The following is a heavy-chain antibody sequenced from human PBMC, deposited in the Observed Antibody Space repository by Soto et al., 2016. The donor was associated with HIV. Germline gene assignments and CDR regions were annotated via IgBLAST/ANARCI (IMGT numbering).Heavy chain of an antibody. D-gene: IGHD6-19*01. Sequence: VQLQESGPGLVKPSETLSLTCSVSGGSVSSDYWHWIRQPPGKGLEWIGNIYSVATPTTAPSSRVEVTISIDTSTNQFSLKLRSVTAADTAVYFCARDRYSSGWSRGGNYYYGLDVWGQGTTVTVSS. J-gene: IGHJ6*02. CDR2: IYSVATP. CDR3: ARDRYSSGWSRGGNYYYGLDV. CDR1: GGSVSSDY. V-gene: IGHV4-59*02.